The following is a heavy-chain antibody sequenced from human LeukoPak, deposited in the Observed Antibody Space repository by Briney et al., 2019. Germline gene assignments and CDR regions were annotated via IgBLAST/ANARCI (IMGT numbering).Heavy chain of an antibody. D-gene: IGHD3-10*01. Sequence: ASVKVSCKASGYTFTSYAMHWVRQAPGQRLEWMGWINAGNGNTKYSQKFQGRVTITRDTSASTAYMELSSLRSEDTAVYYCARDRLLWFGEFKAGYYFDYWGQGTLVTVSS. CDR3: ARDRLLWFGEFKAGYYFDY. CDR2: INAGNGNT. V-gene: IGHV1-3*01. J-gene: IGHJ4*02. CDR1: GYTFTSYA.